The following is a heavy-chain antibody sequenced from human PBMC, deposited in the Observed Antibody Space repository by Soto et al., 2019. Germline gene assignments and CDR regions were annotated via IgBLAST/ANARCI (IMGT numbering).Heavy chain of an antibody. CDR3: AKMSGSYYGFYI. J-gene: IGHJ3*02. CDR1: GFTFSSYA. Sequence: GGSLRLSCAASGFTFSSYAMSWVRQAPGKGLEWGSAVSGSGGSTCDADSVMGQFTISRDNSKNTLYLHMNSLRAEDTAVYYCAKMSGSYYGFYIWGRGTMVTVSS. D-gene: IGHD1-26*01. CDR2: VSGSGGST. V-gene: IGHV3-23*01.